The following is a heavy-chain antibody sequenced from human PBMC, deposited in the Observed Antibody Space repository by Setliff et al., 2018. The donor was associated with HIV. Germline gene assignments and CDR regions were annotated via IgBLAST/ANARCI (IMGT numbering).Heavy chain of an antibody. CDR1: GYSFTNYW. V-gene: IGHV5-10-1*01. Sequence: GESLKISCMGFGYSFTNYWIAWARQMPGKGLEWMGSIDPSDSYTDYSQSFHGHVTLSVDRSINTAYLQWSSLKASDTAMYYCARVGPGHRDGKIYDTFDIWGQGTLVTVSS. D-gene: IGHD5-12*01. CDR2: IDPSDSYT. CDR3: ARVGPGHRDGKIYDTFDI. J-gene: IGHJ3*02.